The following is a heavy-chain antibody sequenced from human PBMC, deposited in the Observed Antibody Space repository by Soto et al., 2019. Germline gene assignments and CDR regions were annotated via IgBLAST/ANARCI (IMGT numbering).Heavy chain of an antibody. V-gene: IGHV1-58*01. CDR1: GFTFTSSA. D-gene: IGHD6-6*01. J-gene: IGHJ6*02. CDR2: IVVGSGNT. CDR3: AAEYSSSSLYYYGMDV. Sequence: GASVKVSCKASGFTFTSSAVQWVRQARGQRLEWIGWIVVGSGNTNYAQKFQERVTITRDMSTSTAYMELSSLRSEDTAVYYCAAEYSSSSLYYYGMDVWGQGTTVTVSS.